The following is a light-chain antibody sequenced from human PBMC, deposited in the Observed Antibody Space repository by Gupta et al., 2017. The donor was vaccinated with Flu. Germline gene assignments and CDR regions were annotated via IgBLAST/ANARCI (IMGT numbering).Light chain of an antibody. J-gene: IGKJ1*01. CDR1: QSVSSY. CDR2: DAS. V-gene: IGKV3-11*01. Sequence: PAPLSFPPGERAILSGRASQSVSSYLAWYQQKPGQAPRLLIYDASNRATGIPARFSGSGSGTDFTLTISSLEPEDSAVYYCHHRSNWPATFGQGTKVEIK. CDR3: HHRSNWPAT.